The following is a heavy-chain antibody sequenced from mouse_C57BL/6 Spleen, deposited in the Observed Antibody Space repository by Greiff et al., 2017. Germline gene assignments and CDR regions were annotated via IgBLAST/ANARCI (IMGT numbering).Heavy chain of an antibody. Sequence: EVQLVESGEGLVKPGGSLKLSCAASGFTFSSYAMSWVRQTPEKRLEWVAYISSGGDYIYYADTVKGRFTISRDNARNTLYLQMSSLKSEDTAMYYCTRSDYDYDGTSYWGQGTLVTVSA. J-gene: IGHJ3*01. V-gene: IGHV5-9-1*02. D-gene: IGHD2-4*01. CDR1: GFTFSSYA. CDR3: TRSDYDYDGTSY. CDR2: ISSGGDYI.